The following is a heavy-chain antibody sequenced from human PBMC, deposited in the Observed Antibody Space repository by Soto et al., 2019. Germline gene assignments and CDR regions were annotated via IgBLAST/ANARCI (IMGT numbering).Heavy chain of an antibody. CDR1: GYILSNYY. CDR3: ATSVAGTPPDF. CDR2: VNPSGAST. Sequence: ASVKFSCTASGYILSNYYMHWVRQAPGQGLEWMAIVNPSGASTTYAENFQGRVTVLRDTSRSTVHMELSSLTSEDTAVYYCATSVAGTPPDFWGQGTLVTVSS. D-gene: IGHD6-19*01. J-gene: IGHJ4*02. V-gene: IGHV1-46*01.